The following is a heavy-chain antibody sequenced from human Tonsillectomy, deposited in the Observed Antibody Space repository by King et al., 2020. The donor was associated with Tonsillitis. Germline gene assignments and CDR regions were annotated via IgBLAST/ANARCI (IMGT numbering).Heavy chain of an antibody. Sequence: VQLQESGPGLVKPSGTLSLTCAVSGGSISSSNWWRWVRQPPGKGLEGIGEIYHSGSTIYNPSLKRRVTLSVDKSKNQFSLKLSSVSAADTAVYYCARDEAARDDAFDIWGQGTMVTVSS. CDR2: IYHSGST. CDR1: GGSISSSNW. D-gene: IGHD6-6*01. J-gene: IGHJ3*02. V-gene: IGHV4-4*02. CDR3: ARDEAARDDAFDI.